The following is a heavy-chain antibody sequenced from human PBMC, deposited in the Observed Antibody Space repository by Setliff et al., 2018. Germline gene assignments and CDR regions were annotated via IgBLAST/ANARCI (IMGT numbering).Heavy chain of an antibody. CDR3: ARGGGSYYYYYMDV. CDR2: INHSGST. Sequence: LSLTCAVYGGSFSGYYWSWIRQPPGKGLEWIGEINHSGSTNYNPSLKSRVTISVDTSKNQFSLKLSSVTAADTAVYYCARGGGSYYYYYMDVWGKGTTVTVSS. CDR1: GGSFSGYY. V-gene: IGHV4-34*01. J-gene: IGHJ6*03. D-gene: IGHD3-16*01.